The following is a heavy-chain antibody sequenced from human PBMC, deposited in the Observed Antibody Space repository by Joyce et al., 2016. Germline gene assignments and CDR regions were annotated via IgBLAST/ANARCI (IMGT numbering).Heavy chain of an antibody. D-gene: IGHD3-10*01. V-gene: IGHV3-7*01. J-gene: IGHJ4*02. CDR2: RKQDGIEK. Sequence: EVQLVESGGGLVQPGGSLRLSCAASGFTFSSYWMTWVRQAPGKGLEWVANRKQDGIEKYYVDSVKGRFTISRDNAKNSLYLQMNSLRAEDTAVYYCARVRDFYGSGSQPLDYWGQGTLVTVSS. CDR3: ARVRDFYGSGSQPLDY. CDR1: GFTFSSYW.